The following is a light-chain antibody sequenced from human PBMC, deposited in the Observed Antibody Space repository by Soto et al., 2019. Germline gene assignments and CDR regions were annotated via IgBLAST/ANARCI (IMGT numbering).Light chain of an antibody. V-gene: IGKV3-11*01. CDR1: QSVSSR. Sequence: EIVFTQSPCTLSLSPGERATLSCRASQSVSSRLAWYQQKPGQAPRLLIYDASRRATGIPARFSGSGSGADFTLTISTLEPEDFAVYYCQQRSSWPITFGQGTRLEIK. CDR2: DAS. J-gene: IGKJ5*01. CDR3: QQRSSWPIT.